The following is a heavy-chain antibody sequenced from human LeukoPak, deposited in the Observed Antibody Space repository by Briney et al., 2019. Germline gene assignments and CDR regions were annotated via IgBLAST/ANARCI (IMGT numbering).Heavy chain of an antibody. CDR1: GYGFTTYS. Sequence: ASVKVSCKASGYGFTTYSVSWVRQAPGQGLEWMGWISPYNGNTNYAQKFQGRVTMTTDTSTTTAYMELSSLRSDDTAVYYCARDLGPIVSNWFDPWGQGTLVTVSS. CDR3: ARDLGPIVSNWFDP. CDR2: ISPYNGNT. J-gene: IGHJ5*02. V-gene: IGHV1-18*01. D-gene: IGHD3-22*01.